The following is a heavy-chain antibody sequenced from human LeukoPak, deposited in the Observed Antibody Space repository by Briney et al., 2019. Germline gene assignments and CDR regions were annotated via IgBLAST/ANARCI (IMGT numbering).Heavy chain of an antibody. CDR1: GFTFNNYA. V-gene: IGHV3-23*01. Sequence: GGSLRLSCAASGFTFNNYAMSWVRQAPGKGLEWVSGISGSGGSTHYADSVKGRFTISRDNSKNTLFLQMYYLRDADTAIYYCAKDPRSSGCCDWFDPWGQGTLVTVSS. D-gene: IGHD6-19*01. J-gene: IGHJ5*02. CDR2: ISGSGGST. CDR3: AKDPRSSGCCDWFDP.